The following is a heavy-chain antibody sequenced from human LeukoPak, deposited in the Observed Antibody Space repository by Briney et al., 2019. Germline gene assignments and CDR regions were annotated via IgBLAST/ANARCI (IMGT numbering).Heavy chain of an antibody. J-gene: IGHJ4*02. CDR1: GGSFSGYY. V-gene: IGHV4-34*01. CDR2: INHSGST. CDR3: AGPVEMATIFYVDY. D-gene: IGHD5-24*01. Sequence: SETLSLTCAVYGGSFSGYYWSWIRQPPGKGLEWIGEINHSGSTNYNPSLKSRVTISVDTSKNQFSLKLSSVTAADTAVYYCAGPVEMATIFYVDYWGQGTLVTVSS.